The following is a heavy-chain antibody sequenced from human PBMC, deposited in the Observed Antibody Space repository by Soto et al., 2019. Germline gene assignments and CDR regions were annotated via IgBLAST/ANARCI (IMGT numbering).Heavy chain of an antibody. CDR1: GYTLTELS. Sequence: ASVKVSCKVSGYTLTELSMHWVRQAPGKGLEWMGGFDPEDGETIYAQKFQGRVTMTEDTSTDTAYMELSSLRSEDTAVYYCATVLYDSSGYYFDYWGQGTLVTVSS. J-gene: IGHJ4*02. V-gene: IGHV1-24*01. D-gene: IGHD3-22*01. CDR2: FDPEDGET. CDR3: ATVLYDSSGYYFDY.